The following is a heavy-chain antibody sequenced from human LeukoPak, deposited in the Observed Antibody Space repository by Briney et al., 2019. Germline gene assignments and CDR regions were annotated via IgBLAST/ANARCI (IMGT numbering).Heavy chain of an antibody. CDR1: GYSISSGYY. CDR3: ARDGRIAAAGISGPTFDP. Sequence: SQTLSLTCTVSGYSISSGYYWGWIRQPPGKGLEWIGSIYHTGNTYYNPSLKSRVTISADTSKNQFSLKLSSVTAADTAVYYCARDGRIAAAGISGPTFDPWGQGTLVTVSS. J-gene: IGHJ5*02. V-gene: IGHV4-38-2*02. D-gene: IGHD6-13*01. CDR2: IYHTGNT.